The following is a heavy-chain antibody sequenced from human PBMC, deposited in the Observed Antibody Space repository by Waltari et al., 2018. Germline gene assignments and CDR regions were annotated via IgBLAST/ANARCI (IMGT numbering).Heavy chain of an antibody. CDR2: MSLKCGST. Sequence: EVQLVESGGGLVQPGRSLRLSCAASGFSFVDFAMHWVRQAPGQGPAWVSGMSLKCGSTAYADSVEGPFTITRDNAKNALYLQMHSLRPEDTALYYCVKDRGLYSSSSGLDYWGQGTLVTVSS. CDR1: GFSFVDFA. J-gene: IGHJ4*02. CDR3: VKDRGLYSSSSGLDY. V-gene: IGHV3-9*01. D-gene: IGHD6-6*01.